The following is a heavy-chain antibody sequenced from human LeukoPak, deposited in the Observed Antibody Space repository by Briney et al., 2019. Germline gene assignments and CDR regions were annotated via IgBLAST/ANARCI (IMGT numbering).Heavy chain of an antibody. CDR1: GGSISSYY. CDR2: ISSTGST. D-gene: IGHD5-18*01. Sequence: SDTLSLTCTVSGGSISSYYWSWVRQPAGKGLEWIGLISSTGSTNYNPSLKSRITMSVDTSKNQFSLKLNSVTAADTAVYYCARDMDTPPYNWFDPWGRGTLVTVSS. J-gene: IGHJ5*02. V-gene: IGHV4-4*07. CDR3: ARDMDTPPYNWFDP.